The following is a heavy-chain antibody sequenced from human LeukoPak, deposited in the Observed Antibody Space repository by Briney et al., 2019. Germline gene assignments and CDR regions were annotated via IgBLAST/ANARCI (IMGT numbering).Heavy chain of an antibody. V-gene: IGHV4-59*12. CDR2: IYYSGST. J-gene: IGHJ4*02. CDR1: GGSISSYY. D-gene: IGHD3-3*01. CDR3: ARDVWLHNDSQYYFDY. Sequence: SETLSLTCTVSGGSISSYYWSWIRQPPGKGLEWIGYIYYSGSTNYNPSLKSRVTISVDTSKNLFSLQLNSVTPEDTAVYYCARDVWLHNDSQYYFDYWGQGTLVTVSS.